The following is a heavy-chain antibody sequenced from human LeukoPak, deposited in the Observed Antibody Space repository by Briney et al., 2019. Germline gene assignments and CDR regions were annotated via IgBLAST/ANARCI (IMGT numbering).Heavy chain of an antibody. Sequence: GGSLRLSCAASGFAVSSNYMSWVRQAPGKGLEWVSVIYSGGSTSYADSVKGRFTISRDNSKNTLYLQMNSLRAEDTAVYYCGKDRLLDGYNSDWGQGTLVTVPS. CDR1: GFAVSSNY. V-gene: IGHV3-53*01. D-gene: IGHD5-24*01. CDR2: IYSGGST. CDR3: GKDRLLDGYNSD. J-gene: IGHJ4*02.